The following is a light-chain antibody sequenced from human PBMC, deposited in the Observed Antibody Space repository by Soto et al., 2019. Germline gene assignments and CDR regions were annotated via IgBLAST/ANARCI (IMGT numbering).Light chain of an antibody. J-gene: IGKJ5*01. CDR1: QSVSRY. CDR2: DAS. V-gene: IGKV3-11*01. Sequence: EIVVIQSPGTLSLSPGGRCTLSCMASQSVSRYFAWYEQKPRQAPRLLIYDASYRATGIPARLSGSGSGTDFILTISSLEPEDSAIYYCQQRSTWITFGQGTRLEIK. CDR3: QQRSTWIT.